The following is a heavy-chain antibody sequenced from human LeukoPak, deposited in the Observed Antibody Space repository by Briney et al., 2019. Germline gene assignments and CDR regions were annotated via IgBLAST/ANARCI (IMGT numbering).Heavy chain of an antibody. Sequence: GASVKVSCKASGYTFTGYYMHWVRQAPGQGLEWMGWINPNSGGTNYAQKFQGWVTMTRDTSISTAYMELSRLRSDDTAVYYCARGGSSWPHCGDYWGQGTLVTVSS. V-gene: IGHV1-2*04. CDR3: ARGGSSWPHCGDY. CDR1: GYTFTGYY. D-gene: IGHD6-13*01. J-gene: IGHJ4*02. CDR2: INPNSGGT.